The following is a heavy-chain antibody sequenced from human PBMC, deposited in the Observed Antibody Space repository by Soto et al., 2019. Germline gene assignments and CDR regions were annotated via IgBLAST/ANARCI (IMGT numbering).Heavy chain of an antibody. V-gene: IGHV3-30*03. CDR1: GFSFSSSA. D-gene: IGHD3-3*01. J-gene: IGHJ4*02. CDR2: TSYNENEK. CDR3: ARGYYDFWSGSD. Sequence: QVHLVESGGGVVQPGRSLRLSCAASGFSFSSSAMHWVRQAPGKGLEWVAVTSYNENEKYYADSVKGRFAISRDNSKKTLYLQMNSLRAEDTALYDCARGYYDFWSGSDWGQGTLVTVSS.